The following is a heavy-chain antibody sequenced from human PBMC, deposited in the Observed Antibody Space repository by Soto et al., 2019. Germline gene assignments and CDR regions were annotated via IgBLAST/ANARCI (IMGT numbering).Heavy chain of an antibody. CDR3: AKDAIIIMTTGWFDP. J-gene: IGHJ5*02. V-gene: IGHV3-23*01. CDR2: ISGSGDTT. Sequence: VGSLRLSCASSGFTFSSSAMIWVRQAPGKGLEWVSTISGSGDTTYYADSVKGRFTISRDESKNTLYLQMNSLRAEDTAVYYCAKDAIIIMTTGWFDPWGQGTLVTVSS. CDR1: GFTFSSSA. D-gene: IGHD3-16*01.